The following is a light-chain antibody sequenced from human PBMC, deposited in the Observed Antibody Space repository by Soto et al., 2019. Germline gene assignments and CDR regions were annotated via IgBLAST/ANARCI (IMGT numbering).Light chain of an antibody. J-gene: IGKJ4*01. Sequence: DIQMTQSPSSLSAFVGDRVTITCHARQDISNYLNWYQQKPGKAPKLLIYDASNLQTGVPSRFSGRGSGTDFTFLISSLQPESVATYFCQQYANLSLTFGATTQVEIK. CDR3: QQYANLSLT. CDR1: QDISNY. V-gene: IGKV1-33*01. CDR2: DAS.